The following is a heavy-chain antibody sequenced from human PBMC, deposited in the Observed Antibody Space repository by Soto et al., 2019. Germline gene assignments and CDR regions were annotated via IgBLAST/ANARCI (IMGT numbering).Heavy chain of an antibody. CDR1: GFTFSSFA. CDR2: ISGSGDTT. D-gene: IGHD2-15*01. V-gene: IGHV3-23*01. CDR3: AKAVATGGSCYLSSDY. Sequence: GGSLRLSCAASGFTFSSFAMSWVRQAPGKGLEWVSVISGSGDTTYYANSVKGRFTISRDNSNNTLYLRVNSLRAEDTAVYYCAKAVATGGSCYLSSDYWGQGTLVTVSS. J-gene: IGHJ4*02.